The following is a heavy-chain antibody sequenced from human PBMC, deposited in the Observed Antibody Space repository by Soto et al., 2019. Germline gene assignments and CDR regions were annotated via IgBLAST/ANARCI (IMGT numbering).Heavy chain of an antibody. D-gene: IGHD5-12*01. CDR1: GYSFTSYW. CDR3: ARRGKRDGYNYVYWFDP. CDR2: IYPGDSDT. Sequence: GESLKISCKGSGYSFTSYWIGWVRQMPGKGLEWMGIIYPGDSDTRYSPSFQGQVTISADKSISTAYLQWSSLKASDTAMYYWARRGKRDGYNYVYWFDPWGQGTLVTVSS. V-gene: IGHV5-51*01. J-gene: IGHJ5*02.